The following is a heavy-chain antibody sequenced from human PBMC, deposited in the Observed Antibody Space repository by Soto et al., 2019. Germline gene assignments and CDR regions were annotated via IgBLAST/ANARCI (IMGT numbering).Heavy chain of an antibody. V-gene: IGHV4-61*01. D-gene: IGHD4-17*01. CDR1: GGSVSSGSYY. CDR2: IYYSGST. Sequence: PSETLSLTCTVSGGSVSSGSYYWSWIRQPPGKGLEWIGYIYYSGSTNYNPSLKSRVTISVDTSKNQFSLKLSSVTAADTAVYYCARDRYGDYVYGMDVWGQGTTVTVS. J-gene: IGHJ6*02. CDR3: ARDRYGDYVYGMDV.